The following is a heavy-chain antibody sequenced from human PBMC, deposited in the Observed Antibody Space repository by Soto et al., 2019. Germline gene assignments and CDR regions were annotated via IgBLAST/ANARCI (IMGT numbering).Heavy chain of an antibody. CDR1: GFSFGTCG. D-gene: IGHD2-15*01. CDR3: ARTVRGGSCLDAFDI. Sequence: PGGSLRLSCAASGFSFGTCGMHWVRQAPGKGLEWVAVISHDGSEKHYADSVKGRFTISRDNSENTLHLQMNSLRGEDTAVYYCARTVRGGSCLDAFDIWGQGTMVTVSS. J-gene: IGHJ3*02. CDR2: ISHDGSEK. V-gene: IGHV3-30*03.